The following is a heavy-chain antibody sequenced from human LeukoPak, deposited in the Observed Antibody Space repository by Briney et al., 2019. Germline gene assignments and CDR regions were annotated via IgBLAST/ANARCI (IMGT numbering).Heavy chain of an antibody. J-gene: IGHJ5*02. V-gene: IGHV4-59*08. CDR1: GGSISSYY. Sequence: SETLSLTCTVSGGSISSYYWSRIRQPPGKGLEWIGYIYYSGSTNYNPSLKSRVTISVDTSKNQFSLKLSSVTAADTAVYYCARQSSSGWYNWFDPRGQGTLVTVSS. CDR2: IYYSGST. CDR3: ARQSSSGWYNWFDP. D-gene: IGHD6-19*01.